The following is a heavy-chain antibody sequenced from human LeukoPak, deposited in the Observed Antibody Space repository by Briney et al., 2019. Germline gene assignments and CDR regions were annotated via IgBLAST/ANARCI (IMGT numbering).Heavy chain of an antibody. CDR3: ARDCDYYGSGSYYNFNGMDV. V-gene: IGHV1-2*04. Sequence: ASVKVSCKASGYTFTGYYMHWVRQAPGQGLEWMGWINPNSGGTNYAQKFQGWVTMTSDTSISTAYMELSRLRSDDTAVYYCARDCDYYGSGSYYNFNGMDVWGQGTTVTVSS. D-gene: IGHD3-10*01. J-gene: IGHJ6*02. CDR2: INPNSGGT. CDR1: GYTFTGYY.